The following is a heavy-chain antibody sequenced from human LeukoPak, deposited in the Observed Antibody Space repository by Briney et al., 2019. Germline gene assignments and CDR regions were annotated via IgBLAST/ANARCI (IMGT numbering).Heavy chain of an antibody. CDR1: GGSIKRNGYY. CDR3: ASASRGIAVAGN. V-gene: IGHV4-39*01. Sequence: SETLSLTCTVSGGSIKRNGYYWGWIRQPPGKGLEWIGSIYYSGSTYYNPSLKSRVTISVDTSKNQFSLKLSSVTAADTALYYCASASRGIAVAGNWGQGTLVTVSS. J-gene: IGHJ4*02. D-gene: IGHD6-19*01. CDR2: IYYSGST.